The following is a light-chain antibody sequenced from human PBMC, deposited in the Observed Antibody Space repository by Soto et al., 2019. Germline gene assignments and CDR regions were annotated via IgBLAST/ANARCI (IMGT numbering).Light chain of an antibody. CDR3: QQRSNWPRT. Sequence: EIVLTQSPATLSLSPGERATLSCRASQSVVNYLAWYQQKPGQAPRLLIYDTGKRATGIPARFSGSGSGTDFTLTISSLEPEDFAVYYCQQRSNWPRTFGQGTKLEIK. CDR2: DTG. V-gene: IGKV3-11*01. CDR1: QSVVNY. J-gene: IGKJ2*02.